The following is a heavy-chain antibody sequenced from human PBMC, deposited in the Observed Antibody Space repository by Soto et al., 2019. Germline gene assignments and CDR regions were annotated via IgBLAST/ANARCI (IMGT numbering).Heavy chain of an antibody. Sequence: QVQLEQSGAEVKEPGASVRVSCKISGDTFTRYYIHWVRQAPGQGLEWMGRINANSGDTKYAQSFQGRVTRTRDTSINTAHMELSRLRSGDTVVYYCARGGGSSVFDYWGEGVVITVSS. CDR2: INANSGDT. J-gene: IGHJ4*02. CDR3: ARGGGSSVFDY. V-gene: IGHV1-2*01. CDR1: GDTFTRYY. D-gene: IGHD3-22*01.